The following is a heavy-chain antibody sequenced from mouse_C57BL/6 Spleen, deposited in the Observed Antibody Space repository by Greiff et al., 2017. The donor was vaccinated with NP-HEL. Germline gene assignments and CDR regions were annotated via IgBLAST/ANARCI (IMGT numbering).Heavy chain of an antibody. CDR3: AREDYYGSSYKQ. CDR2: ISDGGSYT. D-gene: IGHD1-1*01. V-gene: IGHV5-4*01. CDR1: GFTFSSYA. J-gene: IGHJ2*01. Sequence: EVQVVESGGGLVKPGGSLKLSCAASGFTFSSYAMSWVRQTPEKRLEWVATISDGGSYTYYPDHVKGRFTLSRDNAKNNMYLQRSHLKSEDTAMYYCAREDYYGSSYKQWGQGNTLTVSS.